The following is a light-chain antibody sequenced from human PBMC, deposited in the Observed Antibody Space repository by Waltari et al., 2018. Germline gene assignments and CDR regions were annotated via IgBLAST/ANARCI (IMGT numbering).Light chain of an antibody. V-gene: IGLV2-23*02. CDR3: SSYAGSVV. CDR2: GVN. CDR1: SSDIGSYNV. Sequence: QSALTQPASVSGSRGQSITISCTGSSSDIGSYNVVSWYQHHPGKAPKLLIYGVNNRPSGFSNRFSGSKSGNMASLTISGLQAEDEADYYCSSYAGSVVFGGGTKLTVL. J-gene: IGLJ3*02.